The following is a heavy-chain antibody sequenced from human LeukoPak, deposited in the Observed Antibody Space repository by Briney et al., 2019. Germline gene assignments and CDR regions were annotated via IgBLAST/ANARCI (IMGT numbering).Heavy chain of an antibody. CDR2: INHSGST. V-gene: IGHV4-34*01. J-gene: IGHJ4*02. D-gene: IGHD3-22*01. CDR1: GGSFSGYY. Sequence: PSETLSLTCAVYGGSFSGYYWSWLRQPPGKGLEWIGEINHSGSTNYNPSLKSRVTISVDTSKNQFSLKLSSVTAADTAVYYCARAPTSYYYDSSGYYYVLYYFDYWGQGTLVTVSS. CDR3: ARAPTSYYYDSSGYYYVLYYFDY.